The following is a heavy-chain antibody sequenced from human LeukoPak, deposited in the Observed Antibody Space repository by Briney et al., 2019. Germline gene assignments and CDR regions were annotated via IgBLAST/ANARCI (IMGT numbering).Heavy chain of an antibody. Sequence: SETLSLTCAVYGETFSGNSWSWVRQPPGKGLEWIGYIHYSGSTNNNPSLKSRVTISVDTSKNQFSLKLTSVTAADTAVYYCARNYDFWSGYLDYWGQGTLVTVSS. CDR3: ARNYDFWSGYLDY. J-gene: IGHJ4*02. CDR2: IHYSGST. V-gene: IGHV4-59*01. D-gene: IGHD3-3*01. CDR1: GETFSGNS.